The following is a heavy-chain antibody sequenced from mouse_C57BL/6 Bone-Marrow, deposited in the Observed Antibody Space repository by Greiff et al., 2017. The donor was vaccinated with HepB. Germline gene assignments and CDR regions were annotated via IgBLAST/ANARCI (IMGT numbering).Heavy chain of an antibody. CDR1: GFTFSDYY. D-gene: IGHD1-1*01. CDR3: ARPYYGSSLYYAMDY. V-gene: IGHV5-12*01. CDR2: ISNGGGST. J-gene: IGHJ4*01. Sequence: EVNVVESGGGLVQPGGSLKLSCAASGFTFSDYYMYWVRQTPEKRLEWVAYISNGGGSTYYPDTVKGRFTISRDNAKNTLYLQMSRLKSEDTAMYYCARPYYGSSLYYAMDYWGQGTSVTVSS.